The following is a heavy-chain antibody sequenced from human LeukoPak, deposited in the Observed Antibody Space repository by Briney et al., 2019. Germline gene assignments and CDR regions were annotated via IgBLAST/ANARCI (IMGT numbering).Heavy chain of an antibody. CDR2: INPNSGDT. Sequence: ASVKVSCKASGYTFTGYYMHWVRQAPGQGLEWMGWINPNSGDTNYAQKLQGRVTMTTDTSTSTAYMELRSLRSDDSAVYYCARGTYYYETSVSANDYWGQGTLVTV. V-gene: IGHV1-2*02. D-gene: IGHD3-22*01. CDR3: ARGTYYYETSVSANDY. CDR1: GYTFTGYY. J-gene: IGHJ4*02.